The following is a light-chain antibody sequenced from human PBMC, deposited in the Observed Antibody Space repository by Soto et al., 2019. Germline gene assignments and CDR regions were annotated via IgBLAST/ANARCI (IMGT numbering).Light chain of an antibody. CDR1: QSISSW. V-gene: IGKV1-5*03. Sequence: DIQMTQSPSTLSASVGDRVTITCRASQSISSWLAWYQQKPGKAPKLLIYKASSLESGVPSRFSGSGSGTEFTLTIRSLQPDDFATYYCQQYNSFSSGYTFGQGTKLE. CDR3: QQYNSFSSGYT. CDR2: KAS. J-gene: IGKJ2*01.